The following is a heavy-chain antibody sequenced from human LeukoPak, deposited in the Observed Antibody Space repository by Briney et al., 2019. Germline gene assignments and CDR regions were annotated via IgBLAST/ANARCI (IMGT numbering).Heavy chain of an antibody. CDR2: IKQDGSEK. D-gene: IGHD3-10*01. J-gene: IGHJ6*03. Sequence: GGSLRLSCAASGFTFSSYWMSWVRQAPGKVLEWVANIKQDGSEKYYVDSVKGRFTISRDNAKNSLYLQMNSLRAEDTAVYYCARALSYSYYYYMDVWGKGTTVTISS. CDR1: GFTFSSYW. CDR3: ARALSYSYYYYMDV. V-gene: IGHV3-7*01.